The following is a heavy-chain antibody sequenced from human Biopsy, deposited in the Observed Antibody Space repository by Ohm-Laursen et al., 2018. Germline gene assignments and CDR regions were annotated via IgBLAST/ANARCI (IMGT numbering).Heavy chain of an antibody. Sequence: SETLSPTCTVSCDSISSYYWSWIRQPPGKGLQWIGYVYYTGSTDYNPPLQSRVTISVDTSKNHFSLRLRSVTPADTAIYYCARDRGYYSDRTVPGYFDLWGRGTLVTVSS. V-gene: IGHV4-59*01. D-gene: IGHD3-22*01. CDR2: VYYTGST. CDR1: CDSISSYY. CDR3: ARDRGYYSDRTVPGYFDL. J-gene: IGHJ2*01.